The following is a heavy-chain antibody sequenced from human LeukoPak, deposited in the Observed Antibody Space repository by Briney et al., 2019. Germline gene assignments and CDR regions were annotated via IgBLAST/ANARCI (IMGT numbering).Heavy chain of an antibody. Sequence: GGSLRLSCAASGFTFSNYGMHWVRQAPGKGLEWVAFIRYDGSNKYYSDSVKGRFTISRDNSKNTVYLQMNSLRAEDTAVYYCAVQDRGYWSQGTLVTVSS. CDR3: AVQDRGY. V-gene: IGHV3-30*02. J-gene: IGHJ4*02. CDR1: GFTFSNYG. CDR2: IRYDGSNK. D-gene: IGHD3-10*01.